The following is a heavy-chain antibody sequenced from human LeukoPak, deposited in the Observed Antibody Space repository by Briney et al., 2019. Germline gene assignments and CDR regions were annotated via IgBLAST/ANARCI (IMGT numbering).Heavy chain of an antibody. Sequence: GESLRLSCAAPGLITDDYAMHWVRQAPGKGLEWVSLISGDGGSTFYADSVRGRFTISRDNSKNSLSLQMSSLRSEDTALYFCVRESERSGWFDHWGQGTLVTASS. D-gene: IGHD1-26*01. CDR1: GLITDDYA. J-gene: IGHJ5*02. CDR2: ISGDGGST. V-gene: IGHV3-43*02. CDR3: VRESERSGWFDH.